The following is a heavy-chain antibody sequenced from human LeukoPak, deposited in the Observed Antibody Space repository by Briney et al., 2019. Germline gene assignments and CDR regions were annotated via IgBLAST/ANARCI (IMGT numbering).Heavy chain of an antibody. Sequence: SVKVFCKASGVPFNSYANSWVPQAPGQGLELMGGIIPIFVTANYAHKFQGRVTFTADQSTNTAYMDLSKLRSHDTPLSYLSSSDIRWLALDHFDYWGQGTLVTVSS. D-gene: IGHD6-19*01. CDR3: SSSDIRWLALDHFDY. V-gene: IGHV1-69*01. CDR1: GVPFNSYA. J-gene: IGHJ4*02. CDR2: IIPIFVTA.